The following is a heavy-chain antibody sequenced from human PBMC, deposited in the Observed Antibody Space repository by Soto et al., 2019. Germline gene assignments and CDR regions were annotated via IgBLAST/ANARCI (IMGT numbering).Heavy chain of an antibody. V-gene: IGHV3-23*01. D-gene: IGHD5-18*01. CDR3: AQAAYNYGFSVYYFDY. J-gene: IGHJ4*02. CDR1: GFTFSSYA. CDR2: IDASGGTT. Sequence: EVQLLESGGGLVQHGGSLRLSCAASGFTFSSYAMTWVRQAPGKGLEWVSAIDASGGTTVYADSVKGRFTISRDNSKNTLYLQMNSLGVDATAVDYCAQAAYNYGFSVYYFDYWGPGTLVTVSS.